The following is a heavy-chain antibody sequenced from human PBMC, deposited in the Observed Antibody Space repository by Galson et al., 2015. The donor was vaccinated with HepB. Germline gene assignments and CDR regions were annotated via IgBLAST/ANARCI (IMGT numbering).Heavy chain of an antibody. CDR3: ARNAGLDY. CDR2: ITGSGAAS. CDR1: GFSFSSYA. V-gene: IGHV3-23*01. D-gene: IGHD1-1*01. J-gene: IGHJ4*02. Sequence: SLRLSCAASGFSFSSYAMSWVRQAPGKGLELVSTITGSGAASYYADSVKGRFTISRDNSKNTVHLQMDSLRVEDTAVYYCARNAGLDYWGQGLLVTVSS.